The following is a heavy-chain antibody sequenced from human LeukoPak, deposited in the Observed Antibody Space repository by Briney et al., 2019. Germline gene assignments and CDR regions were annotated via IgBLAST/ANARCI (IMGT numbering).Heavy chain of an antibody. CDR2: IYTSGST. V-gene: IGHV4-4*07. CDR1: GGSISSYY. CDR3: ARRTYYYGTYYYMDV. J-gene: IGHJ6*03. Sequence: SETLSLTCTVSGGSISSYYWSWIRQPAGKGLEWIGRIYTSGSTNYNPSLKSRVTMSVDTSKNQFSLKLNSVTAADTAVYYCARRTYYYGTYYYMDVWGKGTTVTISS. D-gene: IGHD3-10*01.